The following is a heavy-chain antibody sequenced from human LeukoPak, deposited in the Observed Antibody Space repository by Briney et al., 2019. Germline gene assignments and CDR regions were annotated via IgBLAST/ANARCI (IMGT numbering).Heavy chain of an antibody. Sequence: PGGSLRLSCAASGFTFSSYAMSWVRQAPGKGLEWVSAISGSGGSTYYADSVKGRFTISRDNSKNTLYLQMNSLRAEDTAVYYCAKDWYDFWSGYSLFDYWGQGTLVTVSS. J-gene: IGHJ4*02. CDR2: ISGSGGST. D-gene: IGHD3-3*01. CDR1: GFTFSSYA. V-gene: IGHV3-23*01. CDR3: AKDWYDFWSGYSLFDY.